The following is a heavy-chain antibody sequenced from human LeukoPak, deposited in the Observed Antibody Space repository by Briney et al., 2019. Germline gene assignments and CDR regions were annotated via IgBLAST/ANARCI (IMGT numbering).Heavy chain of an antibody. CDR1: GFSFDGYA. Sequence: PGGSLRLSCAVSGFSFDGYAMHWVRQAPGKGLEWVSAISGSGGSTYYADSVKGRFTISRDNSKNTLYLQMNSLRAEDTAVYYCAKVHGYSSGWYDYWGQGTLVTVSS. J-gene: IGHJ4*02. CDR3: AKVHGYSSGWYDY. V-gene: IGHV3-23*01. D-gene: IGHD6-19*01. CDR2: ISGSGGST.